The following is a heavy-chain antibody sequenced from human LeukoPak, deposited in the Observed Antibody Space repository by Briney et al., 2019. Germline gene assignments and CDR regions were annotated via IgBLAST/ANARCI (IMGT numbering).Heavy chain of an antibody. CDR2: IRYDGSNK. D-gene: IGHD5-18*01. CDR3: ARALSAMVPDY. V-gene: IGHV3-33*01. J-gene: IGHJ4*02. Sequence: PGGSLRLSCAAAGFTFANYGMHWVRQAPGKGLEWVAVIRYDGSNKYYGDSVKGRFTISRDNSKNTLYLQMNSLRAEDTAVYYCARALSAMVPDYWGQGTLVTVSS. CDR1: GFTFANYG.